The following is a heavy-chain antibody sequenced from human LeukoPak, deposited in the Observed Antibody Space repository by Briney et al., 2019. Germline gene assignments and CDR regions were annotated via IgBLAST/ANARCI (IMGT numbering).Heavy chain of an antibody. J-gene: IGHJ4*02. CDR3: AKVDSSAWYRADDY. Sequence: GGSLRLSCAASGFTVSSNYMSWVRQAPGKGLEWVSCISDNGGSTYYADSVRGRFTISRDNSKNTLYLQMNSLRAEDTAVYFCAKVDSSAWYRADDYWGQGTLVTVSS. CDR1: GFTVSSNY. CDR2: ISDNGGST. V-gene: IGHV3-23*01. D-gene: IGHD6-19*01.